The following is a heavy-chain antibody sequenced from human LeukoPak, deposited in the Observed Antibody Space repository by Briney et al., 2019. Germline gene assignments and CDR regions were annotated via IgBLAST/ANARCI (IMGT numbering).Heavy chain of an antibody. Sequence: SQTLSLTCTVSGGSISSGSYYWSWIRQPAGKGLEWIGRIYTSGSTNYNPSLKSQVTISVDTSKNQFSLKLSSVTAADTAVYYCAGGSYPDWFDPWGQGTLVAVSS. CDR3: AGGSYPDWFDP. CDR1: GGSISSGSYY. CDR2: IYTSGST. D-gene: IGHD1-26*01. J-gene: IGHJ5*02. V-gene: IGHV4-61*02.